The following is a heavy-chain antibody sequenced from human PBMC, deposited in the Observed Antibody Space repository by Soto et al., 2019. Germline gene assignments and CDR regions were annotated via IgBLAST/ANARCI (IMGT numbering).Heavy chain of an antibody. CDR2: IYWDDDK. Sequence: SGPTLVNPTQTLTLTCTCAGFSLTSSGAAVGWIRQPPGKALEWLALIYWDDDKRYSPSLKSRLTITKDTSRNQVVLTMTNMDPVDAGTYYCANSRVHLNYPMDVWGQGTTSTFSS. CDR3: ANSRVHLNYPMDV. V-gene: IGHV2-5*02. J-gene: IGHJ6*02. CDR1: GFSLTSSGAA.